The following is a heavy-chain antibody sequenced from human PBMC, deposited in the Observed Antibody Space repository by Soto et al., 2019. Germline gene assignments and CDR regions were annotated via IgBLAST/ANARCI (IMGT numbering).Heavy chain of an antibody. D-gene: IGHD4-4*01. CDR1: GGTFSSYA. Sequence: SVKVSCKASGGTFSSYAISWVRQAPGQGLEWMGGIIPIFGTANYAQKFQGRVTITADKSTSTAYMELSSLRSEDTAVYYCERGTTVAYFDYWGQGTLVTVSS. V-gene: IGHV1-69*06. CDR2: IIPIFGTA. J-gene: IGHJ4*02. CDR3: ERGTTVAYFDY.